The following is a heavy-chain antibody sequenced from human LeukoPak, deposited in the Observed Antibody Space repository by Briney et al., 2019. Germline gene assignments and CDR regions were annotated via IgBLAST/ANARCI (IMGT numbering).Heavy chain of an antibody. CDR1: GYTLTELS. Sequence: ASVKVSCKVSGYTLTELSMHWVRQAPGKGLEWMGGFDPEDGETIYAQKFQGGVTMTEDTSTDTAYMELSSLRSEDTAVYYCATGSTLDAYFDYWGQGTLVTVSS. CDR2: FDPEDGET. CDR3: ATGSTLDAYFDY. V-gene: IGHV1-24*01. J-gene: IGHJ4*02. D-gene: IGHD5-24*01.